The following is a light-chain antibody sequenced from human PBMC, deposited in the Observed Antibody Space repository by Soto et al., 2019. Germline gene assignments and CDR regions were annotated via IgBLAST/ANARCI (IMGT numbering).Light chain of an antibody. V-gene: IGLV2-23*02. CDR2: EVS. J-gene: IGLJ1*01. CDR3: CSYAGSRRNV. Sequence: QSVLTQPASVSGSPGESITISCTGTSRAVGSYNLVSWYQQHPGKAPKLMIYEVSKRPSGVSNRFSGSKSGNTASLTISGLQAEDEADYYCCSYAGSRRNVFGTGTKVTDL. CDR1: SRAVGSYNL.